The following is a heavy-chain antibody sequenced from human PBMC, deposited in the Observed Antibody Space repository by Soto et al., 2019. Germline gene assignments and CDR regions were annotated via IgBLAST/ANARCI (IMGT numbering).Heavy chain of an antibody. CDR2: IYWDDAH. Sequence: QITLKESGPPLVRPTQTLTLTCTFSGFSLTTSGVGVGWIRQPPGKALEWLALIYWDDAHRYSPSLKTRLTITKDPSKNQVVLTMTKLDPADTATYYCAREMYYSTYFDSWGQGTLVTVSS. D-gene: IGHD3-10*01. V-gene: IGHV2-5*02. J-gene: IGHJ4*02. CDR1: GFSLTTSGVG. CDR3: AREMYYSTYFDS.